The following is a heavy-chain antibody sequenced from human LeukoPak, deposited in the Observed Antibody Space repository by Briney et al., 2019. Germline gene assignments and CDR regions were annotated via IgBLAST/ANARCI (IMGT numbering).Heavy chain of an antibody. J-gene: IGHJ4*02. CDR3: ARAVYYYDSSGQYEGVFDY. Sequence: GSLRLPCAASGFTVSSNYMSWVGQAPGKGLEWVSVIYSGGSTYYADSVKGRFTISRDNSKNTLYLQMNSLRAEDTAVYYCARAVYYYDSSGQYEGVFDYWGQGTLVTVSS. CDR1: GFTVSSNY. CDR2: IYSGGST. D-gene: IGHD3-22*01. V-gene: IGHV3-53*01.